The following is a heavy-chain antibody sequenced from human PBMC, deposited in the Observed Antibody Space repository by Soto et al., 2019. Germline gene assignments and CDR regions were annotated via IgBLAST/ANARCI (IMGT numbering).Heavy chain of an antibody. V-gene: IGHV1-18*01. CDR2: ISAYNGNT. J-gene: IGHJ6*02. Sequence: QIQLVQSGGEVKKPGASVKVSCKSSGYKFISHSITWVRQAPGQGLEWMGRISAYNGNTNYAQKLPGRVTMTTDTSPNTAYMELRSLRSDDTAVYYCARGAFCGGAPGCRDMDVWGQGTTVTVSS. CDR3: ARGAFCGGAPGCRDMDV. CDR1: GYKFISHS. D-gene: IGHD2-21*01.